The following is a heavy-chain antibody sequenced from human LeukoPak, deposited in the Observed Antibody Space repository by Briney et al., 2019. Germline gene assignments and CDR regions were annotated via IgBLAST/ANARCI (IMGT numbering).Heavy chain of an antibody. V-gene: IGHV4-59*01. CDR2: IYYSGST. J-gene: IGHJ5*02. D-gene: IGHD3-16*01. CDR3: ARLGLTGFDP. CDR1: GGSISSYY. Sequence: SETLSLTCTASGGSISSYYWSWIRQPPGKGLEWIGYIYYSGSTNYNPSLESRVTISVDTSKYQFSLKLRSVTAADTAVYYCARLGLTGFDPWSQGTLVTVSS.